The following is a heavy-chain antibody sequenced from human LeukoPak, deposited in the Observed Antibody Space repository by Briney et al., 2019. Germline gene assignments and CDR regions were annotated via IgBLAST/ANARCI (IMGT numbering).Heavy chain of an antibody. D-gene: IGHD2-21*02. Sequence: PSETLSLTCAVYGGSFSGYYWSWIRQPPGKGLEWIGEINHSGSTNYNPSLKSRVTISVDTSKNQFSLKLSSVTAADTAVYYCAREDPPGTCCGGDCYYYYYGMDVWGQGTTVTVSS. J-gene: IGHJ6*02. CDR3: AREDPPGTCCGGDCYYYYYGMDV. CDR1: GGSFSGYY. CDR2: INHSGST. V-gene: IGHV4-34*01.